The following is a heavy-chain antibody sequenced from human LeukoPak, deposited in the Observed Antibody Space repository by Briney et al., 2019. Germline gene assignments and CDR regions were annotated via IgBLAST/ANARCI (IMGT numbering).Heavy chain of an antibody. Sequence: ASVKVSCKASGGTFSSYAISWVRHAPGQGLEWMGGIIPIFGTANYAQKFQGRVTITTDESTSTAYMELSSLRSEDTAVYYCARQNYDFGSGYYTGIYWFDPWGQGTLVTVSS. CDR3: ARQNYDFGSGYYTGIYWFDP. D-gene: IGHD3-3*01. J-gene: IGHJ5*02. CDR2: IIPIFGTA. CDR1: GGTFSSYA. V-gene: IGHV1-69*05.